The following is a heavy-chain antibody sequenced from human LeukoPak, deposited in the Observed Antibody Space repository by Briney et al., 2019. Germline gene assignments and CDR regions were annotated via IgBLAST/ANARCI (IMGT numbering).Heavy chain of an antibody. CDR3: AKDTAMVKAPNYYYYMDV. J-gene: IGHJ6*03. D-gene: IGHD5-18*01. CDR2: IRYDGSNK. CDR1: GFTFSSYG. V-gene: IGHV3-30*02. Sequence: PGGSLRLSCAASGFTFSSYGMHWVRQAPGKGLEWVAFIRYDGSNKYYADSVKGRFTISRDNSKNTLYLQMNSLRAEDTAVYYCAKDTAMVKAPNYYYYMDVWGKGTTVTISS.